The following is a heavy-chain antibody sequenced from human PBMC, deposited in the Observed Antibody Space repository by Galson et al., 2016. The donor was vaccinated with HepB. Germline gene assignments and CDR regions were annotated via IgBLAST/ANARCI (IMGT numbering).Heavy chain of an antibody. CDR1: DFTFNRAW. CDR2: LSYDGSDA. CDR3: VKDLDAEAVVASYYFDS. D-gene: IGHD3-22*01. V-gene: IGHV3-30*18. J-gene: IGHJ4*02. Sequence: SLRLSCAASDFTFNRAWMNWVRQAPGKGLEWVAVLSYDGSDAFYGDSVKGRFTMSRDNSKNTLYLQMNSLGAEDTAVYFCVKDLDAEAVVASYYFDSWGQGTLVTVSS.